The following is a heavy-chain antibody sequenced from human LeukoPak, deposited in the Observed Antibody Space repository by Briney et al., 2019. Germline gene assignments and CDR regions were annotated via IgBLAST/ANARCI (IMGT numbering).Heavy chain of an antibody. D-gene: IGHD2-15*01. CDR3: ARTRYCSGATCYSPELFDS. CDR1: GYSISTGYH. J-gene: IGHJ4*02. Sequence: KPSETLSLTCTVSGYSISTGYHWGWIQQSPGTGLEWIGSTYHSGNTYYNPSLKSRVTISMDTSMNQFSLQVTSVTAADTAVYYCARTRYCSGATCYSPELFDSWGQGTLVTVSS. V-gene: IGHV4-38-2*02. CDR2: TYHSGNT.